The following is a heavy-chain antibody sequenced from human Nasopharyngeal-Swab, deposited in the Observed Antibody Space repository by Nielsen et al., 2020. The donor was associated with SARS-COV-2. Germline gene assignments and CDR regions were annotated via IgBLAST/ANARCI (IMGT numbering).Heavy chain of an antibody. CDR1: GYSFRTYG. Sequence: GESLKISCVASGYSFRTYGMSWVRQAPGKGLEWVSAISSTGDYIYYAASVKGRFTISRDNAKNSVYLQMNSLRVEDTAVYYCARDTPAMFAYWGQGTLVTVSS. CDR3: ARDTPAMFAY. J-gene: IGHJ4*02. V-gene: IGHV3-21*01. CDR2: ISSTGDYI.